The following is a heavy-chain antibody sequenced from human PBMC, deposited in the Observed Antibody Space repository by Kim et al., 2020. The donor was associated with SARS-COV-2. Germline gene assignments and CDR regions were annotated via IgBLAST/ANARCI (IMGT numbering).Heavy chain of an antibody. CDR3: ARVKVSVNMFESHPYGMDV. Sequence: SETLSLTCTVSGGSISSYYWSWIRQPAGKGLEWIGRIYTSGSTNYNPSLKSRVTMSVDTSKNQFSLKLSSVTAADTAVYYCARVKVSVNMFESHPYGMDVWGQGTTVTVSS. J-gene: IGHJ6*02. D-gene: IGHD3-10*02. CDR2: IYTSGST. V-gene: IGHV4-4*07. CDR1: GGSISSYY.